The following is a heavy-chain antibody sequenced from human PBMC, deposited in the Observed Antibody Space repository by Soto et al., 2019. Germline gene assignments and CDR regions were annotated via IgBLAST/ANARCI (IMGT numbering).Heavy chain of an antibody. CDR3: ASAEQQLDAFDI. V-gene: IGHV4-34*01. Sequence: QVQLQQWGAGLLKPSETLSLTCAVSGGSFSGYYWSWIRQPPGKGLEWIGEINHSGSTNYNPSLKSRVTISVDTSKNQFALKLSSVTAADTAVYYCASAEQQLDAFDIWGQGTMVTVSS. CDR1: GGSFSGYY. CDR2: INHSGST. J-gene: IGHJ3*02. D-gene: IGHD6-13*01.